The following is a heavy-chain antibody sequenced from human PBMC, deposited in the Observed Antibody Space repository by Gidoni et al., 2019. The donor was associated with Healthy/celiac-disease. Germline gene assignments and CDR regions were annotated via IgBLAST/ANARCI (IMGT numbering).Heavy chain of an antibody. CDR1: GYTFTSYG. CDR3: ARDRPRVFAYYYGMDV. J-gene: IGHJ6*02. CDR2: ISAYNGNT. Sequence: QVQLVQSGAEVKKPGASVKVSCTASGYTFTSYGISWVRQAPGQGLEWMGWISAYNGNTNYAQKLQGRVTMTTDTSTSTAYMELRSLRSDDTAVYYCARDRPRVFAYYYGMDVWGQGTTVTVSS. V-gene: IGHV1-18*01.